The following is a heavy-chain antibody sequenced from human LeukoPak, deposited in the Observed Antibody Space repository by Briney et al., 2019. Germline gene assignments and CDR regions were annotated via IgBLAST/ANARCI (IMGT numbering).Heavy chain of an antibody. CDR2: INPNSGGT. CDR1: GYTFTSYG. CDR3: ARVRAARHYYYMDV. J-gene: IGHJ6*03. D-gene: IGHD6-6*01. V-gene: IGHV1-2*02. Sequence: ASVKVSCKASGYTFTSYGISWARQAPGQGLEWMGWINPNSGGTNYAQKFQGRVTMTRDTSISTAYMELSRLRSDDTAVYYCARVRAARHYYYMDVWGKGTTVTVSS.